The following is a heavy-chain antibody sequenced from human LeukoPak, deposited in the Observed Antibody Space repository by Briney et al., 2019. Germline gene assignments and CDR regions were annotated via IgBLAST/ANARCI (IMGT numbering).Heavy chain of an antibody. J-gene: IGHJ4*02. CDR1: GFTFSRHL. CDR2: INNDGSGA. V-gene: IGHV3-74*01. CDR3: TSDTVRTALGIDY. D-gene: IGHD5-18*01. Sequence: GGSLRLSCAASGFTFSRHLMHRVRQAPGKGLVWVSRINNDGSGAHYADSVKGRFTISRDNAKNTLYLQMDSLRVEDTAVYYCTSDTVRTALGIDYWGQGTLVTVSP.